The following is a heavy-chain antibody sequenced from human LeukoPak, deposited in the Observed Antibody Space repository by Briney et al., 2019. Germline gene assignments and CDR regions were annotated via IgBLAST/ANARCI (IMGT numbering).Heavy chain of an antibody. D-gene: IGHD3-9*01. J-gene: IGHJ4*02. Sequence: SVKVSCKASGGTFSSYAISWVRQAPGQGLEWMGGIIPIFGTANYAQKFQGRVTITADESTSTAYMELSSLRSEDTAVYYCARGNDILTGYFFWGQGALGTASS. CDR3: ARGNDILTGYFF. CDR1: GGTFSSYA. V-gene: IGHV1-69*13. CDR2: IIPIFGTA.